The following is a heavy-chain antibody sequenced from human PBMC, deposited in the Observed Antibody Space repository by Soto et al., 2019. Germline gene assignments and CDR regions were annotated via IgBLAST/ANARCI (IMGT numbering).Heavy chain of an antibody. CDR2: ISYDGSNK. CDR1: GFTFSSYA. CDR3: ASGMIVVLFAFDI. V-gene: IGHV3-30-3*01. J-gene: IGHJ3*02. D-gene: IGHD3-22*01. Sequence: QVQLVESGGGVVQPGRSLRLSCAASGFTFSSYAMHWVRQAPGKGLEWVAVISYDGSNKYYADSVKGRFTISRDNSKNTLYLQMNSLRVEDTAVYYGASGMIVVLFAFDIWGQGTMVTVSS.